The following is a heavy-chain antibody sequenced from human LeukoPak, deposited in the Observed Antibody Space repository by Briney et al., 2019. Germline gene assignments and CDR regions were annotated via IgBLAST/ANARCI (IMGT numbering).Heavy chain of an antibody. Sequence: GASVKVSCKASGGTFSSYAISWVRQAPGQGLEWMGWISAYNGNTNYAQKLQGRVTMTTDTSTSTAYMELRSLRSDDTAVYYCARVYYYDSSGYYPGAFDIWGQGTMVTVSS. CDR3: ARVYYYDSSGYYPGAFDI. D-gene: IGHD3-22*01. CDR2: ISAYNGNT. CDR1: GGTFSSYA. V-gene: IGHV1-18*01. J-gene: IGHJ3*02.